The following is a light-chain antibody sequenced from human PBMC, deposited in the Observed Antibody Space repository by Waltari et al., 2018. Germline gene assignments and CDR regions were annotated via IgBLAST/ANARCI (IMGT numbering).Light chain of an antibody. CDR1: QSVSSY. Sequence: EIVLTQSPATLSLSPGERAALSCRASQSVSSYLAWYQQKPGQAPRLLIYDAFNRATGIPSRCSGSGSGTDFTLTITSLEPEDSAVYYCQHRSSWPLTFGGGTKVEI. V-gene: IGKV3-11*01. CDR2: DAF. J-gene: IGKJ4*02. CDR3: QHRSSWPLT.